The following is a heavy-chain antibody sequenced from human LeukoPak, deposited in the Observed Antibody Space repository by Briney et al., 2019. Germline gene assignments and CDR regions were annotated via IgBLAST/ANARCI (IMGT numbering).Heavy chain of an antibody. CDR2: VDPEDGET. V-gene: IGHV1-69-2*01. CDR3: ATVGGSYSDY. J-gene: IGHJ4*02. CDR1: GSTFTDCY. Sequence: ASVKVSFKVSGSTFTDCYMHWGQQAPGKGIEWMGLVDPEDGETIYSEKFQGRGTITADTSTDTAYMELSSLRSEDTAVYYCATVGGSYSDYWGQGTLVTVSS. D-gene: IGHD1-26*01.